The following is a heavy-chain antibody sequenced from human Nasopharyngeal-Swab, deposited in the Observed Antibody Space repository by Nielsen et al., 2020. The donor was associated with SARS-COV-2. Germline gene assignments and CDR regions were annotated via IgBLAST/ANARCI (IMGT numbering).Heavy chain of an antibody. D-gene: IGHD4-17*01. Sequence: GESLKISCAASGFTFSDYYMSWIRQAPGKGLEWVSSISSSSSYIYYADSVKGRFTISRDNAKNSLYLQMNSLRAEDTAVYYCARADVDVYGDYSMGLDYWGQGTLVTVSS. J-gene: IGHJ4*02. CDR3: ARADVDVYGDYSMGLDY. CDR1: GFTFSDYY. V-gene: IGHV3-11*06. CDR2: ISSSSSYI.